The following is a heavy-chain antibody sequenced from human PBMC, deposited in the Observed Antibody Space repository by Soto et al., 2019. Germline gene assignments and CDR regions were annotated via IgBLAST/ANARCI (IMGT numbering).Heavy chain of an antibody. CDR3: ARDPNECVWALDY. J-gene: IGHJ4*02. CDR2: ISSAGSNK. Sequence: QVQLVESGGGVVQPGRSLRLSCAASGFTFTSYSIHWVRQAPGKGLEWVAVISSAGSNKYCADSVKGRLTLSRDTSKNTVYLQMSSLRGEDTAGYYCARDPNECVWALDYWGQGTLVTVSS. V-gene: IGHV3-30-3*01. CDR1: GFTFTSYS. D-gene: IGHD3-16*01.